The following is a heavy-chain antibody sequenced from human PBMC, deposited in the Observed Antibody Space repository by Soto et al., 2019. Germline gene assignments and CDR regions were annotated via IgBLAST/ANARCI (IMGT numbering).Heavy chain of an antibody. CDR1: GFTFSNYA. CDR3: VKEAATITISGVVSTSEDV. J-gene: IGHJ6*02. CDR2: ISSNGGST. D-gene: IGHD3-3*01. Sequence: GRSLRLSCSASGFTFSNYAMHWVRQAPGKGLEYVSAISSNGGSTYYADSVKGRFTISRDNSKNTLYLQMSSLRPEDTAVYYCVKEAATITISGVVSTSEDVWGQGTKVTLSS. V-gene: IGHV3-64D*08.